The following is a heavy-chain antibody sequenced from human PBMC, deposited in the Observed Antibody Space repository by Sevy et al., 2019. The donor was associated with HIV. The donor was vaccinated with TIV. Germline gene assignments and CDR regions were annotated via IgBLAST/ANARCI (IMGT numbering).Heavy chain of an antibody. D-gene: IGHD1-26*01. Sequence: GGSLRLSCAASGFTFSSYGMHWVRQAPGKGLEWVAVISYEGSNKYYADSVKGRFTISRDNSKNTLYLQMNSLRAVDTAVYYCAKGLGVGVGATRGFYYSDGMDLWGQGTTVTVSS. CDR1: GFTFSSYG. CDR3: AKGLGVGVGATRGFYYSDGMDL. CDR2: ISYEGSNK. V-gene: IGHV3-30*18. J-gene: IGHJ6*01.